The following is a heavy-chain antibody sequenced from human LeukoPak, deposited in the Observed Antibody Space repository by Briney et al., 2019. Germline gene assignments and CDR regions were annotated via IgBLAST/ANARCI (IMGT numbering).Heavy chain of an antibody. CDR1: GYTFTSYD. V-gene: IGHV1-8*01. J-gene: IGHJ6*02. CDR2: MNPNSGNT. CDR3: ARPGDPPYYYYGMDV. Sequence: ASVKVSCKASGYTFTSYDINWVRQATGQGLEWMGCMNPNSGNTGYAQKFQGRVTMTRNTSISTAYMELSSLRSEDTAVYYCARPGDPPYYYYGMDVWGQGTTVTVSS.